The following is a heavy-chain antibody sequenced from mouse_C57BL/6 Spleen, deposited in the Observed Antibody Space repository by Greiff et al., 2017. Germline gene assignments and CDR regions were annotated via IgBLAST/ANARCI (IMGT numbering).Heavy chain of an antibody. Sequence: VQLQESGAELARPGASVKLSCKASGYTFTSYGISWVKQRTGQGLEWIGEIYPRSGNTYYNEKFKGKATLTADKSSSTAYMELRSLTSEDSAVYFCARHDYDGGYYAMDYWGQGTSVTVSS. CDR3: ARHDYDGGYYAMDY. CDR2: IYPRSGNT. CDR1: GYTFTSYG. D-gene: IGHD2-4*01. J-gene: IGHJ4*01. V-gene: IGHV1-81*01.